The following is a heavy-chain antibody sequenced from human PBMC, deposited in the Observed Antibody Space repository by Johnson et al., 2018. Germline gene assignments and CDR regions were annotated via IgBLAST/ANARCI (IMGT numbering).Heavy chain of an antibody. Sequence: SGGGVVQPGRSLRLSCAASGFNFRAYGMNWVRQAPGKGLQWVALISYDESETFYSDSVKGRFTVSRDNSKDTLYLQMNSLRVEDTAVYYCAKDYYDSSGSQPFDTWGQGTMVTVSS. CDR2: ISYDESET. V-gene: IGHV3-30*18. CDR3: AKDYYDSSGSQPFDT. J-gene: IGHJ3*02. D-gene: IGHD3-22*01. CDR1: GFNFRAYG.